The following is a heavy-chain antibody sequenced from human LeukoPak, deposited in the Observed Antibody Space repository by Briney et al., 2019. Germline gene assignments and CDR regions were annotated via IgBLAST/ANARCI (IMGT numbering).Heavy chain of an antibody. Sequence: ASVKVSCKASGYTFTRYGISWVRQAPGHGLEWMGGISAYNGNTNYAQKLQGRGTMTTDPSTSTAYMELRSLRSDDTAVYYCARVSSSWYGWFDPWGQGTLVTASS. V-gene: IGHV1-18*01. CDR1: GYTFTRYG. D-gene: IGHD6-13*01. J-gene: IGHJ5*02. CDR2: ISAYNGNT. CDR3: ARVSSSWYGWFDP.